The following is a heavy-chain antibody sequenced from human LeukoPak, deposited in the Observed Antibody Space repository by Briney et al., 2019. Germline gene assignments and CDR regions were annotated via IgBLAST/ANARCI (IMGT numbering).Heavy chain of an antibody. CDR3: ARIRGYSYGHLDY. CDR1: GFTFSSYG. V-gene: IGHV3-33*01. D-gene: IGHD5-18*01. Sequence: GGSLRLSRAASGFTFSSYGMHWVRQAPGKGLEWVAVIWYDGSNKYYADSVKGRFTISRDNSKNTLYLQMNSLRAEDTAVYYCARIRGYSYGHLDYWGQGTLVTVSS. J-gene: IGHJ4*02. CDR2: IWYDGSNK.